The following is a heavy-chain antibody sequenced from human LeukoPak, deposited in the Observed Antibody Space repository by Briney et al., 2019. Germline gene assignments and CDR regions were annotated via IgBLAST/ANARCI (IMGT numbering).Heavy chain of an antibody. CDR1: GGTFSSYA. J-gene: IGHJ6*03. CDR2: IIPIFGTA. V-gene: IGHV1-69*13. CDR3: ASIGRRYYYYYMDV. D-gene: IGHD3-16*01. Sequence: SVKVSCKASGGTFSSYAISWVRQAPGQGLEWMGGIIPIFGTANYAQKFQGRVTITADESTSTAYMELSSLRSEDTAVYYCASIGRRYYYYYMDVWGKGTTVTVSS.